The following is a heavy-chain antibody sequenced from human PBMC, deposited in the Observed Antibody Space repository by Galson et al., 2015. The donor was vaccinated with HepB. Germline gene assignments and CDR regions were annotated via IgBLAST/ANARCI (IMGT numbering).Heavy chain of an antibody. Sequence: SVKVSCKASGGTFSSYAISWVRQAPGQGLEWMGGIIPIFGTANYAQKFQGRVTITADESTSTAYMELSSLRSEDTAVYYCARDAGYSYGPDYYYMDVWGKGTTVTVSS. CDR3: ARDAGYSYGPDYYYMDV. CDR1: GGTFSSYA. V-gene: IGHV1-69*13. CDR2: IIPIFGTA. D-gene: IGHD5-18*01. J-gene: IGHJ6*03.